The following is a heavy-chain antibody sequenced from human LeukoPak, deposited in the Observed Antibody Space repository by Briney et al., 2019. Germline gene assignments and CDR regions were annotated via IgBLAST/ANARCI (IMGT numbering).Heavy chain of an antibody. J-gene: IGHJ4*02. V-gene: IGHV4-38-2*01. CDR2: IYHCGST. CDR1: GYSISSGYY. Sequence: PSETLSLTCAVSGYSISSGYYWGWIRQPPGKGLEGIGSIYHCGSTYYNPSLKSRVTISVDPSKNQFALKLSSVAAEDTAVYYCARRGRLWFGELLYETGTEYYFDYWGQGTLVTVSS. CDR3: ARRGRLWFGELLYETGTEYYFDY. D-gene: IGHD3-10*01.